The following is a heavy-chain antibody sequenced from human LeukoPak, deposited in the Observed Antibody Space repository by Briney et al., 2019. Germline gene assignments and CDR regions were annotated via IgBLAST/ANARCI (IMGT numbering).Heavy chain of an antibody. Sequence: PGGSLRLSCAASGFTFSSYSMHWVRQTPGKGLEWISYISSSTTTIYYADSVKGRFTISRDNAKNSLYLQMNRLRAEDTAVYYCARGHSTTWYQNFDCWGQGTLVTVSS. V-gene: IGHV3-48*04. CDR3: ARGHSTTWYQNFDC. CDR2: ISSSTTTI. CDR1: GFTFSSYS. J-gene: IGHJ4*02. D-gene: IGHD6-13*01.